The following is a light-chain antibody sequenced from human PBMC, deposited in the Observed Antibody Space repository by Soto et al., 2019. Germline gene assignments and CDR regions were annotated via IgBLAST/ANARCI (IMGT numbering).Light chain of an antibody. V-gene: IGKV1-39*01. CDR1: QDITSY. Sequence: DIQMTQSPSSLSAPVGDRVTITCRASQDITSYLNWYQQKPKKAPELLIYAASTLQSGAPSRFSGSESGTEYTLTISSLQPEDFAIYYCQQSYTTPWTFGQGTRVEFK. CDR2: AAS. CDR3: QQSYTTPWT. J-gene: IGKJ1*01.